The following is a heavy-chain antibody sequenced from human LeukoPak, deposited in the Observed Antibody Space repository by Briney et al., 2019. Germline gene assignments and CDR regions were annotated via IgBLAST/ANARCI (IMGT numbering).Heavy chain of an antibody. CDR1: GGSFSGYY. J-gene: IGHJ4*02. D-gene: IGHD2-2*01. Sequence: SETLSLTCAVYGGSFSGYYWSWIRQPPGKGLEWIGEINHSGSTNYNPSLKSRVTISVDTSKNQFSLELSSVTAADTAVYYCARRGSVPAAMPYDYWGQGTLVTVSS. V-gene: IGHV4-34*01. CDR2: INHSGST. CDR3: ARRGSVPAAMPYDY.